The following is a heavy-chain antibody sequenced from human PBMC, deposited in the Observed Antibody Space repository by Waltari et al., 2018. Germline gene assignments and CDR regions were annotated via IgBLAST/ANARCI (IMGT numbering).Heavy chain of an antibody. J-gene: IGHJ6*02. V-gene: IGHV5-51*01. D-gene: IGHD3-10*01. CDR2: LYPGDSDT. Sequence: EVQLVQSGAAVKKPGESLKISCKGSGYSFTNYWIGWVRKMTGKGLEWMGILYPGDSDTRYSPSFQGQVTISADKSIRTAYLQWNSLKASDTAMYYCARRSNTGHYYGMDVWGQGTTVTVSS. CDR3: ARRSNTGHYYGMDV. CDR1: GYSFTNYW.